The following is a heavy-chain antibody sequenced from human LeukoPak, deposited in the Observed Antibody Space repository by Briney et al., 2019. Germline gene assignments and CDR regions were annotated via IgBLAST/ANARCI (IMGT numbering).Heavy chain of an antibody. CDR3: ARTRYSSSWDNWFDP. CDR1: GGTFSSYA. J-gene: IGHJ5*02. V-gene: IGHV1-69*04. CDR2: IIPILGMA. Sequence: SVKVSCKASGGTFSSYAISWVRQAPGQGLEWMGRIIPILGMANYAQEFQGRVTITADKSTSTAYMELSSLRSEDTAVYYCARTRYSSSWDNWFDPWGQGTLVTVSS. D-gene: IGHD6-13*01.